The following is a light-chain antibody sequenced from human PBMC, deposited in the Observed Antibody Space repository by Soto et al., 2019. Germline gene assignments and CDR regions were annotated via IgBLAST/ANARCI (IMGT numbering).Light chain of an antibody. CDR1: SSNIGAGYD. J-gene: IGLJ3*02. CDR2: GNN. V-gene: IGLV1-40*01. Sequence: QSVLTQPPSVSGAPGQRVTISCTGSSSNIGAGYDVHWYQQLPGTAPKLLIYGNNNRPSGVPGRFSGSKSGTSASLAITGLQAEDEADYYCAAWDDSLNGPVFGGGTKLTVL. CDR3: AAWDDSLNGPV.